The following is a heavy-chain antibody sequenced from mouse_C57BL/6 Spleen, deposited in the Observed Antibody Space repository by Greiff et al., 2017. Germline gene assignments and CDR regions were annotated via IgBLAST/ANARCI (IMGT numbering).Heavy chain of an antibody. CDR1: GFTFSSYA. CDR2: ISSGGDYI. J-gene: IGHJ4*01. D-gene: IGHD1-1*02. CDR3: TRGGGITLDAMDY. V-gene: IGHV5-9-1*02. Sequence: DVHLVESGEGLVKPGGSLKLSCAASGFTFSSYAMSWVRQTPEKRLEWVAYISSGGDYIYYADTVKGRFTISRDNARNTLYLQMSSLKSEDTAMYYCTRGGGITLDAMDYWGQGTSVTVSS.